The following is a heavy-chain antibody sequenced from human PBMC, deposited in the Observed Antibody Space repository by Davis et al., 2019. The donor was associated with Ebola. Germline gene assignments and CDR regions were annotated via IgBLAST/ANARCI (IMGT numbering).Heavy chain of an antibody. J-gene: IGHJ4*02. CDR1: GDSVSGNSGA. D-gene: IGHD5-12*01. CDR2: TYYTSKWFN. CDR3: ARGWLRVGFEY. V-gene: IGHV6-1*01. Sequence: PSETLSLTCDISGDSVSGNSGAWNWTSQSPSRGLEWPGRTYYTSKWFNHYAASVKSRITINPDTSKNQLSLQLNSVTPEDTAVYYCARGWLRVGFEYWGQGTLVTVSS.